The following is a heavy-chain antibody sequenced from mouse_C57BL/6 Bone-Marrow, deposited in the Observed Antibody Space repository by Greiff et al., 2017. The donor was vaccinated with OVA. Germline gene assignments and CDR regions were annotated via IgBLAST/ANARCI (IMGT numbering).Heavy chain of an antibody. V-gene: IGHV1-81*01. J-gene: IGHJ3*01. D-gene: IGHD2-5*01. Sequence: VKLQQSGAELARPGASVKLSCKASGYTFTSYGISWVKQRTGQGLEWIGEIYPRSGNTYYNEKFKGKATLTADKSSSTAYMELRSLTSEDSAVYFCAKGGQYYSNLFAYWGQGTLVTVSA. CDR2: IYPRSGNT. CDR1: GYTFTSYG. CDR3: AKGGQYYSNLFAY.